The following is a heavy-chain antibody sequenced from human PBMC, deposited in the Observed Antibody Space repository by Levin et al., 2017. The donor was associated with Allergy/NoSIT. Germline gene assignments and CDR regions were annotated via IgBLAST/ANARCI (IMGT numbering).Heavy chain of an antibody. Sequence: GESLKISCKVSGYTLTELSMHWVRQAPGKGLEWMGGFDPEDGETIYAQKFQGRVTMTEDTSTDTAYMELSSLRSEDTAVYYCATDILSTGTTLPTDYWGQGTLVTVSS. D-gene: IGHD1-1*01. CDR2: FDPEDGET. CDR3: ATDILSTGTTLPTDY. CDR1: GYTLTELS. J-gene: IGHJ4*02. V-gene: IGHV1-24*01.